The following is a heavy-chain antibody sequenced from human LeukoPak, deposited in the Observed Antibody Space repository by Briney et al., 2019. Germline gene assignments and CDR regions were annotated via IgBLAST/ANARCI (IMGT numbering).Heavy chain of an antibody. CDR1: GYTFTGYY. D-gene: IGHD6-13*01. V-gene: IGHV1-2*02. J-gene: IGHJ6*03. Sequence: GASVKVSCKASGYTFTGYYMHWVRQAPGQGLEWMGWINPNSGGTNYAQKFQGRVTMTRDTSISTAYMELSRLRSDDTAVYYCARDFYSSSWYLYYYYYMDVWGKGTTVTVSS. CDR2: INPNSGGT. CDR3: ARDFYSSSWYLYYYYYMDV.